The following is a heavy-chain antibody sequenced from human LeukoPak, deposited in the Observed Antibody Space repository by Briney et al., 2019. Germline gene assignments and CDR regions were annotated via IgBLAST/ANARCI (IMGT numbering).Heavy chain of an antibody. V-gene: IGHV3-48*01. J-gene: IGHJ3*02. CDR1: GFTFSIYS. Sequence: GGSLRLSCAASGFTFSIYSMNWVRQAPGKGLEWVSYISSSSSTIYYADAVKGRCTISRDNANNSLYLQMNSLRAEDTAVYYCAREWELPIWGQGTMVPVSS. CDR3: AREWELPI. CDR2: ISSSSSTI. D-gene: IGHD1-26*01.